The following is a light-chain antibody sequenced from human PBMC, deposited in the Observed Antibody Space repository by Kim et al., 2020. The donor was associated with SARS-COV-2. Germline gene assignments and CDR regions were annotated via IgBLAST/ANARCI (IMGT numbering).Light chain of an antibody. J-gene: IGKJ4*01. CDR1: QSVRSY. V-gene: IGKV3-11*01. CDR3: QQRSSWPLT. CDR2: DTD. Sequence: PVERATRSCRASQSVRSYLAWDRQKPGQAPTLLIYDTDNRATGIPTRFSGSGSGTDFTLSISNLDPEDFAVYYCQQRSSWPLTFGGGTKVDIK.